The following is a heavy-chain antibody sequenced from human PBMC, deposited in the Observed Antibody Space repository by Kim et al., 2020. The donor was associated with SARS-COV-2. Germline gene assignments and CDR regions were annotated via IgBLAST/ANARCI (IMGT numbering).Heavy chain of an antibody. J-gene: IGHJ3*02. Sequence: GESLKISCKGSGYSFTSYWIGWVRQMPGKGLEWMGIIYPGDSDTRYSPSFQGQVTISADKSISTAYLQWSSLKASDTAMYYCARLNLHYYGSGRFPDGAFDIWGQGTMVTVSS. CDR2: IYPGDSDT. CDR1: GYSFTSYW. D-gene: IGHD3-10*01. CDR3: ARLNLHYYGSGRFPDGAFDI. V-gene: IGHV5-51*01.